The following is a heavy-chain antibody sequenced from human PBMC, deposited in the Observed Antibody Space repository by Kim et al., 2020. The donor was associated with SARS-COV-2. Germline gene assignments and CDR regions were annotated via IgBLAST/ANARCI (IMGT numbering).Heavy chain of an antibody. CDR3: ARSSGRGITIFDV. Sequence: AQKFQGRGSITADEATSTAYMELSSLRSEETAVYYCARSSGRGITIFDVWGQGTTVTVSS. D-gene: IGHD3-3*01. V-gene: IGHV1-69*01. J-gene: IGHJ6*02.